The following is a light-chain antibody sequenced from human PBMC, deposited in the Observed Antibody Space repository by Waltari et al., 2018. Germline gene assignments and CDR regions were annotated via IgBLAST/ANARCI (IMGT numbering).Light chain of an antibody. CDR2: TAS. CDR3: QQSYNTPYT. Sequence: DIQMTQSPSSLSASVGDRVTITCRASQSISTYLNWYQQQPGKAPKLLIYTASSLESGVPSRFSGSGSDTDFTLTISSLQPEDFVSYYCQQSYNTPYTFGPGTKLEIK. V-gene: IGKV1-39*01. J-gene: IGKJ2*01. CDR1: QSISTY.